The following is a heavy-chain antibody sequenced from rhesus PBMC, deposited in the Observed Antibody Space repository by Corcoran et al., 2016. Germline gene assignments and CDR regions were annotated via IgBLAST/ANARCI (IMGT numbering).Heavy chain of an antibody. J-gene: IGHJ4*01. CDR2: MNPSKGNT. Sequence: QVQLVQSGAEVQKPGASGKLSCQASGSTFTRSYINWVSQAHGQVFEWMRWMNPSKGNTGYAQKFQGRVTRTRDTSMSTAYMELRSLRSEDTAVYYCTRDSSGWYFDYWGQGVLVTVSS. V-gene: IGHV1S9*01. CDR3: TRDSSGWYFDY. CDR1: GSTFTRSY. D-gene: IGHD6-31*01.